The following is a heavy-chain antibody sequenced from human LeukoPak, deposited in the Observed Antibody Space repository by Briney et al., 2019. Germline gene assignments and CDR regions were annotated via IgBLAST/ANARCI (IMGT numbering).Heavy chain of an antibody. CDR2: IAFGSGKT. CDR1: AFTFSTTA. Sequence: GASVKVSCKASAFTFSTTAMQWVRQARGQRLECIGGIAFGSGKTKYAQKLQERVTITRDMSTSTAYMELSSRRSEDTAVYYCGADPYYYDSSGYYYAGFDPWGQGTLVTVSS. V-gene: IGHV1-58*02. CDR3: GADPYYYDSSGYYYAGFDP. J-gene: IGHJ5*02. D-gene: IGHD3-22*01.